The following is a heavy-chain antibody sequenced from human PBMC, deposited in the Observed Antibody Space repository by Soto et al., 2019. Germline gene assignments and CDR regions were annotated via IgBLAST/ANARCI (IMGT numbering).Heavy chain of an antibody. CDR3: ASDDSSGIFDY. CDR1: GYTFTSYY. CDR2: INPSGGST. D-gene: IGHD3-22*01. Sequence: KPPFASVKVSCKASGYTFTSYYMHWVRQAPGQGLEWMGMINPSGGSTSYAQKFQGRVTMTRDTSTSTVYMELSSLRSEGTAVYYCASDDSSGIFDYWGQGTLVTVSS. J-gene: IGHJ4*02. V-gene: IGHV1-46*03.